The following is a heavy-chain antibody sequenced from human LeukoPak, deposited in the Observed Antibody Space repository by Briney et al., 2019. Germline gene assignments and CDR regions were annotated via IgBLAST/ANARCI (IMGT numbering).Heavy chain of an antibody. Sequence: GGSLRLSCAASGFTVDSNYMTWVRQAPGKGLEWVSVIYSGGSTYYADSVKGRFTISRDNSNNIVYLQMNSLRAEDTAAYFCARDEGSKRTDAFDIWGQGTMVTVSS. D-gene: IGHD3-10*01. V-gene: IGHV3-66*01. CDR1: GFTVDSNY. CDR2: IYSGGST. J-gene: IGHJ3*02. CDR3: ARDEGSKRTDAFDI.